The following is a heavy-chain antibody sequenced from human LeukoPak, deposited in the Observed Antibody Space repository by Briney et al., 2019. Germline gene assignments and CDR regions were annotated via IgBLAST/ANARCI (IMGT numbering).Heavy chain of an antibody. J-gene: IGHJ4*02. CDR3: ARDLDSGGYDGDEY. CDR1: GYSISSGYY. V-gene: IGHV4-38-2*02. D-gene: IGHD3-22*01. CDR2: IYHSGYT. Sequence: SETLSLTCAVSGYSISSGYYWGWIRQPPGKGLEWIGSIYHSGYTHYNPSLKSRVTISVDTSKNQFSLKLSSVTAADTAVYYCARDLDSGGYDGDEYWGQGTLVTVSS.